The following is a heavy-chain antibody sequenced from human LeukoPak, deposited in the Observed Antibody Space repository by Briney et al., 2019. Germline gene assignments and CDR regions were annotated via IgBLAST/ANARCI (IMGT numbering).Heavy chain of an antibody. CDR2: IYYSGST. CDR1: GGSISSYY. D-gene: IGHD2-2*01. CDR3: ARDRGYCSSTSCWGSWFDP. Sequence: SETLSLTCTVSGGSISSYYWSWIRQPPGKGLEWIGYIYYSGSTNYNPSLKSRVTISVDTSKNQFSLKLSSVTAADTAVYYCARDRGYCSSTSCWGSWFDPWGQGTLVTVSS. J-gene: IGHJ5*02. V-gene: IGHV4-59*12.